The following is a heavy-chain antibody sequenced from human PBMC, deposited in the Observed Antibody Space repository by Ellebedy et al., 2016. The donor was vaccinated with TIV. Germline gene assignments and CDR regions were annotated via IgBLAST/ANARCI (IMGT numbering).Heavy chain of an antibody. Sequence: SVKVSCKTSGGAFRSNAIDWVRQAPGQGLEWMGGIIAIFGTTNYAQKFQGRVTITADESTGIVYMELSSLGSEDTAVYYCARASGYNSGWYNYWGQGSLVTVFS. CDR2: IIAIFGTT. V-gene: IGHV1-69*13. CDR3: ARASGYNSGWYNY. CDR1: GGAFRSNA. D-gene: IGHD6-19*01. J-gene: IGHJ4*02.